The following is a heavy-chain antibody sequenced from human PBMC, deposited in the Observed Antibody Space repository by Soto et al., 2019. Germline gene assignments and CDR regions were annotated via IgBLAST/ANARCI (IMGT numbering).Heavy chain of an antibody. D-gene: IGHD4-17*01. V-gene: IGHV3-48*02. CDR1: GFTFSSYS. CDR2: ISRSSTTI. CDR3: ARVDDYGDYEYFQY. J-gene: IGHJ1*01. Sequence: LRLSCAASGFTFSSYSMNWVRQAPGKGLEWVSYISRSSTTIYYADSVKGRFTMFRDNAKNSLYLQMNSLRDDDTAVYYCARVDDYGDYEYFQYWGQGTLVTVSS.